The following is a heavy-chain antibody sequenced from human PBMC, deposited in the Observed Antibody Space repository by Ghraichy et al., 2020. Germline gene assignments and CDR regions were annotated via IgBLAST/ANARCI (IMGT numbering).Heavy chain of an antibody. Sequence: ASVKVSCKASGYSFTSYGLSWVRQAPGQGLEWIGWISAYIEDTNYAQSLQGRVTLTTDTSTSTGYMELRSLRSDDTAVYYCARDIVHCGGDCYRDTFDIWGQGTMVTVSS. CDR1: GYSFTSYG. CDR2: ISAYIEDT. J-gene: IGHJ3*02. D-gene: IGHD2-21*02. CDR3: ARDIVHCGGDCYRDTFDI. V-gene: IGHV1-18*04.